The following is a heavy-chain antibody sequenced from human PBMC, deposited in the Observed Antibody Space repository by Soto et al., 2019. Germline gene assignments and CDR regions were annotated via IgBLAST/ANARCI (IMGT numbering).Heavy chain of an antibody. V-gene: IGHV3-30-3*01. CDR1: EFTFSSYA. CDR3: ARSDYYDFWSVPAY. CDR2: ISYDGSNK. Sequence: PGGSLRLSCAASEFTFSSYAMHWVRQAPGKGLEWVAVISYDGSNKYYADSVKGRFTISRDISKNTLYLHMNSLRAEDTAVYYCARSDYYDFWSVPAYWGQGTLVTVSS. J-gene: IGHJ4*02. D-gene: IGHD3-3*01.